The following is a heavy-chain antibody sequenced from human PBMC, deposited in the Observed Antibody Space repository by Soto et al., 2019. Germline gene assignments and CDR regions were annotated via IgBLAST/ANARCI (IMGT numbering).Heavy chain of an antibody. J-gene: IGHJ4*02. D-gene: IGHD6-19*01. V-gene: IGHV4-39*01. CDR3: VRHAPYRSGWANRNYY. Sequence: QLQLQESGPGLVKPSETLSLTCTVSGASISISSYYWGWIRQAPGKGLEWIGTVYYTGGAYYNPSLNGRLTLSVDTSHIEYSLRRTSVTAADTALYYCVRHAPYRSGWANRNYYWGQGILVTVSS. CDR2: VYYTGGA. CDR1: GASISISSYY.